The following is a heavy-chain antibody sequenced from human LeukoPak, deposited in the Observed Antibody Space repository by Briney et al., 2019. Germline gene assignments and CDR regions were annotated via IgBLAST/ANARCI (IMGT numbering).Heavy chain of an antibody. Sequence: GESLKISCKGSGYSFPSYWIGWVRQMPGKGLEWMGSIYPGDSDTRYSPSFQGQVTMSADKSLSTAYLQWSSLKASDTAMYYCARRDGSDWNYFDYWGQGTLVTVS. CDR2: IYPGDSDT. V-gene: IGHV5-51*01. CDR3: ARRDGSDWNYFDY. J-gene: IGHJ4*02. D-gene: IGHD6-19*01. CDR1: GYSFPSYW.